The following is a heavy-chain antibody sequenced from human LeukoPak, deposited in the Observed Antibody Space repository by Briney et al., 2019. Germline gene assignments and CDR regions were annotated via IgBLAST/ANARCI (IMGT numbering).Heavy chain of an antibody. D-gene: IGHD2-15*01. CDR3: ARDSAPYCSGGSCYGHYFDY. V-gene: IGHV4-59*01. CDR2: IYYSGST. CDR1: GGSISSYY. J-gene: IGHJ4*02. Sequence: SETLSLTCTVSGGSISSYYWSWIRQPPGKGLEWIGYIYYSGSTNYNPSLKSRVTISVDTSKNQFSLKLSSVTAADTAVYYCARDSAPYCSGGSCYGHYFDYWGQGTLVTVSS.